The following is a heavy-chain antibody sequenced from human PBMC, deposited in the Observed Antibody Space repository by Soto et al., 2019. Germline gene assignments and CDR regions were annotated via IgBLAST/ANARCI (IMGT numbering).Heavy chain of an antibody. Sequence: ASVKVSCKASGGTFSSYAISWVRQAPGQGLEWMGGIIPISGSANYAQKFQGRVTITADESTSTAYMELSSLRSEDTAVYYCARSQGSSTSLEIYYYYYYGMDVWGQGTTVTVSS. J-gene: IGHJ6*02. V-gene: IGHV1-69*13. CDR2: IIPISGSA. CDR1: GGTFSSYA. CDR3: ARSQGSSTSLEIYYYYYYGMDV. D-gene: IGHD2-2*01.